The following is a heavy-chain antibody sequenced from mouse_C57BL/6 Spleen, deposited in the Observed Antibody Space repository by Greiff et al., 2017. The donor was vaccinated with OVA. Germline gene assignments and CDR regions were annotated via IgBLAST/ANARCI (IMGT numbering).Heavy chain of an antibody. CDR2: IDPSDSYT. D-gene: IGHD2-5*01. Sequence: VQLQQPGAELVKPGASVKLSCKASGYTFTSYWMQWVKQRPGQGLEWIGEIDPSDSYTNYNQKFKGKATLTVDTSSSTAYMQLSSLTSEDSAVYYCAYSNYRYFDVWGTGTTVTVSS. CDR1: GYTFTSYW. J-gene: IGHJ1*03. CDR3: AYSNYRYFDV. V-gene: IGHV1-50*01.